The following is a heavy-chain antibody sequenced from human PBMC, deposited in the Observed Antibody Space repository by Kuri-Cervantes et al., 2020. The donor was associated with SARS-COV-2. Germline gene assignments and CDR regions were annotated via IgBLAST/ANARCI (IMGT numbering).Heavy chain of an antibody. Sequence: SVKVSCKASGVTFTRDTINWVRQAPGQGLEWMGRIIPDLGVTNYARKFQGRVTITADKSTNTAYMDLNSLTSEDTAVYYCARDRGAWPFDYWGQGTLVTVSS. D-gene: IGHD4-17*01. CDR2: IIPDLGVT. V-gene: IGHV1-69*04. CDR1: GVTFTRDT. J-gene: IGHJ4*02. CDR3: ARDRGAWPFDY.